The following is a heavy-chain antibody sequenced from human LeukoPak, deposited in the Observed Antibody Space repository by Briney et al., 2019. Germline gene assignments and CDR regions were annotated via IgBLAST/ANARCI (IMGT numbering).Heavy chain of an antibody. J-gene: IGHJ4*02. V-gene: IGHV3-66*01. D-gene: IGHD2-2*01. Sequence: GGSLRLSCAASGFTVSSNYMSWVRQAPGKGLEWVSVIYSGGSTYYADSVKGRFTISSDNSKNTLYLQMNSLRAEDTAVYYCASYCSSTSCSDYWGQGTLVTVSS. CDR2: IYSGGST. CDR1: GFTVSSNY. CDR3: ASYCSSTSCSDY.